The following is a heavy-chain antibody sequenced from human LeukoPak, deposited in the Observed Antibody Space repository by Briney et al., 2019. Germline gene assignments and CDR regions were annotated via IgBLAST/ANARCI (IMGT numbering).Heavy chain of an antibody. CDR2: ISAYNGNT. V-gene: IGHV1-18*01. CDR3: ARETAVAGSGVIDS. D-gene: IGHD6-19*01. CDR1: GYTFTSYG. J-gene: IGHJ4*02. Sequence: GASVKVSCKASGYTFTSYGISWVRQAPGQGLEWMGWISAYNGNTNYAQKLQGRVTMTTDTSTNTAYMELRSLRSDDTAVYYCARETAVAGSGVIDSWGQGTLVTVSS.